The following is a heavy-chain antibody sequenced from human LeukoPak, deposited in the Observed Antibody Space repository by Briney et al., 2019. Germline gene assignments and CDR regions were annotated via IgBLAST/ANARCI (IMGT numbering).Heavy chain of an antibody. CDR3: AKSASLWFGDSSDY. J-gene: IGHJ4*02. CDR1: GLTLSTYV. V-gene: IGHV3-23*01. D-gene: IGHD3-10*01. CDR2: ISGSGGST. Sequence: GSLRLSCAPSGLTLSTYVMSWSRQAPGKGLEWVSGISGSGGSTHYADSVKGRFTISRDNSKNTLYLQMNSLRAEDTAVYYCAKSASLWFGDSSDYWGQGTLVTVSS.